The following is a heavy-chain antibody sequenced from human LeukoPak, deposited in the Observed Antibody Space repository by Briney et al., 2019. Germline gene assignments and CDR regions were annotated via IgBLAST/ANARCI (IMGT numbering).Heavy chain of an antibody. D-gene: IGHD2-15*01. CDR2: IYPGDSDT. CDR1: GYSFTSYW. CDR3: ARRGSFRYCNGGSCPFNWFDP. J-gene: IGHJ5*02. V-gene: IGHV5-51*01. Sequence: GESLKISCKGSGYSFTSYWIGWVRQMPGKGLEWMGIIYPGDSDTRYSPSFQGQVTISADESISTAYLQWSSLKASDTAMYYCARRGSFRYCNGGSCPFNWFDPWGQGTLVTVSS.